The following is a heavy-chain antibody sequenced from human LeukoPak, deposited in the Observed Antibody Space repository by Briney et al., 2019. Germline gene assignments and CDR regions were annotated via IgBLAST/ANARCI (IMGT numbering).Heavy chain of an antibody. J-gene: IGHJ4*02. V-gene: IGHV5-51*01. Sequence: GESLKISCKSSGYSFTNYWIGWVRQMPGKGLEWMGIIYPGDSDTRYSPSFQGQVTISADKSISTAYLQWSSLKASDTAMYYCAGPDYYDSSGYSPGVGYWGQGTLVTVSS. CDR2: IYPGDSDT. CDR1: GYSFTNYW. CDR3: AGPDYYDSSGYSPGVGY. D-gene: IGHD3-22*01.